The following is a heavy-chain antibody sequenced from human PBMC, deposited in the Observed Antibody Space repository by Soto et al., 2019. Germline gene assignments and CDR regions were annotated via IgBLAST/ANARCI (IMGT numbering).Heavy chain of an antibody. CDR3: AREYDSSGYYGWFDP. Sequence: PSETLSLTCTVSGGSISSSSYYWGWIRQPPGKGLEWIGSIYYSGSTYYNPSLKSPVTIPLDTSKNQFSLKLSSVTAADTAVYYCAREYDSSGYYGWFDPWGQGTLGTVSS. J-gene: IGHJ5*02. CDR2: IYYSGST. D-gene: IGHD3-22*01. V-gene: IGHV4-39*01. CDR1: GGSISSSSYY.